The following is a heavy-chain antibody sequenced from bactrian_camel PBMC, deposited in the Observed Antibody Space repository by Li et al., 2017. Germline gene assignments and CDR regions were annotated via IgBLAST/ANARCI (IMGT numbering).Heavy chain of an antibody. Sequence: HVQLVESGGGLVQPGGSLRLACAASGFTFSSYSMYWVRQAPGKGLEWVCSIYRDGTNGYCADSVKGRFTVSRDNAKNTVYLQMNSLKPEDAAVYYSVRDGVDFRVVVTGTTFGYWGQGTQVTVS. J-gene: IGHJ6*01. CDR1: GFTFSSYS. CDR2: IYRDGTNG. D-gene: IGHD2*01. CDR3: VRDGVDFRVVVTGTTFGY. V-gene: IGHV3S6*01.